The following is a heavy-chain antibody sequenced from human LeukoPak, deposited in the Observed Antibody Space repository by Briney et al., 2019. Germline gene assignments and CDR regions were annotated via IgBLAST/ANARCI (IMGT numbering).Heavy chain of an antibody. Sequence: GASVKVPCKTPGYTFTSYDINWVRQATGQGLEWMGWMNPNSGNTGYAQKFQGRVTITRNTSITTAYMELSSLRSEDTAVYYCARGPKWSGSYYYFDYWGQGTLVTVSS. CDR3: ARGPKWSGSYYYFDY. CDR2: MNPNSGNT. V-gene: IGHV1-8*01. D-gene: IGHD1-26*01. CDR1: GYTFTSYD. J-gene: IGHJ4*02.